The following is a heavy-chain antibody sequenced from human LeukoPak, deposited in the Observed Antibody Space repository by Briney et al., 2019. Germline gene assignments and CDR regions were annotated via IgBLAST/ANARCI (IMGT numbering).Heavy chain of an antibody. CDR1: GFFFSDYY. J-gene: IGHJ4*02. Sequence: GGSLRLSCAASGFFFSDYYMGWIRQAPGKGLEWVSYISSSGVTIYYTASVKGRFTISRDNAKNSLFLQINSLRAEDTAVYYCARDGGGDYVLDCWGQGTLVTVSS. CDR2: ISSSGVTI. CDR3: ARDGGGDYVLDC. D-gene: IGHD4-17*01. V-gene: IGHV3-11*01.